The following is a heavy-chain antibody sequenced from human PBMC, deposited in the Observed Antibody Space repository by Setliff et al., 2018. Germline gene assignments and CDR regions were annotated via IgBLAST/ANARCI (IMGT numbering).Heavy chain of an antibody. J-gene: IGHJ4*02. V-gene: IGHV4-61*01. CDR3: ALSDHYPFYYDY. D-gene: IGHD3-3*01. Sequence: SETLSLTCTVSGGSISSGIYYWSWIRQHPGKGLEWIGYISNRGSTDYNPSLKSRVTISEDTSRSQFSLKLTSVTTADTAVYYCALSDHYPFYYDYWGLGTLVTVSS. CDR1: GGSISSGIYY. CDR2: ISNRGST.